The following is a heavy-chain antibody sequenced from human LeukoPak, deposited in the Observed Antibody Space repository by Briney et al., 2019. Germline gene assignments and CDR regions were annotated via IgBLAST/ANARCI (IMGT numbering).Heavy chain of an antibody. CDR2: IRYDGSNK. CDR1: GFTFSSYS. D-gene: IGHD3-10*01. V-gene: IGHV3-30*02. CDR3: AKDAYYGSGSYPDY. Sequence: GGSLRLSCAASGFTFSSYSMNWVRQAPGKGLEWVAFIRYDGSNKYYADSVKGRFAISRDNSKNTLYLQMNSLRAEDTAVYYCAKDAYYGSGSYPDYWGQGTLVTVSS. J-gene: IGHJ4*02.